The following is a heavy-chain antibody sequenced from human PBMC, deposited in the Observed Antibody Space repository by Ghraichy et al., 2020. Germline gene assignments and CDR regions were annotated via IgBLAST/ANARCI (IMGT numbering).Heavy chain of an antibody. J-gene: IGHJ3*02. D-gene: IGHD5-24*01. Sequence: LSLTCVASGFTFSSYWMSWVRQAPGKGLQWVANINQDGSEKYYVDSVKGRFTISRDNAKNSLYLQMNRLRAEDTAVYYCARDLSYRDGYNSGASDIWVQGTMVTVAS. CDR3: ARDLSYRDGYNSGASDI. V-gene: IGHV3-7*01. CDR1: GFTFSSYW. CDR2: INQDGSEK.